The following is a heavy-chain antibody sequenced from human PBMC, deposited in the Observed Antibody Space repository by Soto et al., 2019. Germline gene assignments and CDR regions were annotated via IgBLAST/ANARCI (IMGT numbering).Heavy chain of an antibody. CDR1: GFTFSSYW. CDR3: AKSLVLGYYGSGSSGYYGLDV. Sequence: EVQLVESGGGLVQPGGSLRLSCAASGFTFSSYWIHWVRQAPGKGLEWVSRINSDGSSATYADSVRGRFTISRDNAKNMVDLQMKSLTAGDTAVFYCAKSLVLGYYGSGSSGYYGLDVWGQGTTVTVSS. V-gene: IGHV3-74*03. J-gene: IGHJ6*02. D-gene: IGHD3-10*01. CDR2: INSDGSSA.